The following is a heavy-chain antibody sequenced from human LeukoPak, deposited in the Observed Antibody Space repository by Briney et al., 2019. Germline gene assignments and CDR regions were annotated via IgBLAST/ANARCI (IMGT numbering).Heavy chain of an antibody. Sequence: SETLSLTCTVSGGSISSYYWSWIRQPPGKGLEWIGYIYYSGSTNYNPSLKSRVTISVDTSENQFSLKLSSVTAADTAVYYCARAVLGYYYGSGSYYNWFDPWGQGTLVTVSS. CDR3: ARAVLGYYYGSGSYYNWFDP. J-gene: IGHJ5*02. D-gene: IGHD3-10*01. CDR1: GGSISSYY. V-gene: IGHV4-59*01. CDR2: IYYSGST.